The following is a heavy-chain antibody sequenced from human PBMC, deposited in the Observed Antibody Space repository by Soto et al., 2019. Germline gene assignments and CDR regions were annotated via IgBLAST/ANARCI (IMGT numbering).Heavy chain of an antibody. J-gene: IGHJ4*02. CDR2: ISYDGSNK. V-gene: IGHV3-30-3*01. CDR1: GFTFSSYA. D-gene: IGHD3-22*01. Sequence: GGSLRLSCAASGFTFSSYAMHWVRQAPGKGLEWVAVISYDGSNKYYADSVKGRFTISRDNSKNTLYLQMNSLRAEDTAVYYCARDRREYYDLENYFDYWGQGTLVTVSS. CDR3: ARDRREYYDLENYFDY.